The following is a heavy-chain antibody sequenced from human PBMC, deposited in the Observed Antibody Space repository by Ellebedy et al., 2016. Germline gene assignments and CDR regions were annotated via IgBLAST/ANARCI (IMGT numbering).Heavy chain of an antibody. J-gene: IGHJ4*02. CDR3: ARPDGRYCSSNICYTFDY. CDR1: GYSISSGYY. V-gene: IGHV4-38-2*02. D-gene: IGHD2-2*02. CDR2: IYHSGST. Sequence: GSLRLSCTVSGYSISSGYYWGWIRQPPGKGLEWIGSIYHSGSTYYNPSLKSRVTISVDTSKNQFSLKLSSVTAADTAVYYCARPDGRYCSSNICYTFDYWGQGTLVTVSS.